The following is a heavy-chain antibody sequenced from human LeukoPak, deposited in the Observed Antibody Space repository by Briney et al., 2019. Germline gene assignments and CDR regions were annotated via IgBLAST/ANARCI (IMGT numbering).Heavy chain of an antibody. D-gene: IGHD3-10*01. CDR2: IYYSGST. CDR1: GGSISNYY. CDR3: ARGRRDHWYFDL. J-gene: IGHJ2*01. V-gene: IGHV4-59*01. Sequence: PSETLSLTCSVSGGSISNYYWTWIRQPPGKGLEWIGYIYYSGSTNYNPSLKSRVTISVDTSKNQFSLKLSSVTAADTAVYYCARGRRDHWYFDLWGRGTLVTVSS.